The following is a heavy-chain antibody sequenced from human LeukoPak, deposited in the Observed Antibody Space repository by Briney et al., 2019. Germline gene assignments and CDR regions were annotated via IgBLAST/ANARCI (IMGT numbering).Heavy chain of an antibody. CDR1: GYSISSGYY. Sequence: SETLSLTCTVSGYSISSGYYWGWIRQPPGKGLEWIGEINHSGSTNYNPSLKSRVTISVDTSKNQFSLKLSSVTAADTAVYYCARHKGYSGYDRYYYYYMDVWGKGTTVTISS. J-gene: IGHJ6*03. V-gene: IGHV4-38-2*02. D-gene: IGHD5-12*01. CDR3: ARHKGYSGYDRYYYYYMDV. CDR2: INHSGST.